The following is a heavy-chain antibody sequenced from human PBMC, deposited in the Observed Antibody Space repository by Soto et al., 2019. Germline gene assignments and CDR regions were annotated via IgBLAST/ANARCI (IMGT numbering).Heavy chain of an antibody. CDR1: GYTFSNFW. Sequence: GESLKISCQCSGYTFSNFWIAWVRQLPAKGLEYIGIIYPGDSETRYSPSFHGNVTISADRSIGTAYLQWSSLEASDSAFYFCARGPRRSTYFDYWGKGALVTV. CDR2: IYPGDSET. V-gene: IGHV5-51*01. CDR3: ARGPRRSTYFDY. J-gene: IGHJ4*02. D-gene: IGHD6-13*01.